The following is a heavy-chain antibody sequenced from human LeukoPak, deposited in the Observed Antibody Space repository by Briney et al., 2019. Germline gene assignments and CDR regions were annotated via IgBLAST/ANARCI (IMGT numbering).Heavy chain of an antibody. V-gene: IGHV3-30*04. J-gene: IGHJ4*02. CDR1: GFTFSSYA. D-gene: IGHD3-10*01. Sequence: PGGSLRLSCAASGFTFSSYAMHWVRQAPGKGLEWVAVISYDGSNKYYADSVKGRFTISRDNSKNTLYLQMNSLRAEDTAVYYCARGKLLRYFDYWGQGTLVTVSS. CDR2: ISYDGSNK. CDR3: ARGKLLRYFDY.